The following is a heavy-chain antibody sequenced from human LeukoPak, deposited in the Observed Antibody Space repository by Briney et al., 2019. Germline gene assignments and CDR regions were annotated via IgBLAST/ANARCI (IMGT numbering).Heavy chain of an antibody. Sequence: SQTLSLTCAVSGGSISSGGYSWSWIRQPPGKGLEWIGYIYHSGSTYYNPSLKSRVTISVDTSKNQFSLKLSSVTAADTAVYYCAREFLGQLTDYWGQGTLVTVSS. D-gene: IGHD7-27*01. CDR2: IYHSGST. V-gene: IGHV4-30-2*05. CDR1: GGSISSGGYS. J-gene: IGHJ4*02. CDR3: AREFLGQLTDY.